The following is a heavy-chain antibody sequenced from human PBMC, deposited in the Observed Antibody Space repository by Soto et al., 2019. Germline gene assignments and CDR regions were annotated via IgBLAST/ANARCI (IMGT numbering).Heavy chain of an antibody. V-gene: IGHV3-33*01. CDR3: AREPQYSSACFDY. Sequence: GGSLRLSCAASGFTFSSYGMHWVRQAPGKGLEWVAVIWYDGSNKYYADSVKGRFTISRDNSKNTLYLQMNSLRAEDTAVYYCAREPQYSSACFDYWGQGTLVTVSS. CDR2: IWYDGSNK. CDR1: GFTFSSYG. J-gene: IGHJ4*02. D-gene: IGHD6-25*01.